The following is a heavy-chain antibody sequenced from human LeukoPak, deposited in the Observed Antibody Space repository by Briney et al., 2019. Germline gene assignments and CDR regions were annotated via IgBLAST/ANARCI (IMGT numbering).Heavy chain of an antibody. CDR1: GFTVSSNY. D-gene: IGHD2-21*02. CDR2: IYSGGTK. Sequence: GGSLRLSCAASGFTVSSNYMSWVRQAPGKGLEWVSVIYSGGTKYYADSVKGRFTTSRHNSKNTLYLQMNSLRAEDTAVYYCATLGSIVWGRKGTASSLWGQGTLVTVSS. J-gene: IGHJ4*02. CDR3: ATLGSIVWGRKGTASSL. V-gene: IGHV3-53*04.